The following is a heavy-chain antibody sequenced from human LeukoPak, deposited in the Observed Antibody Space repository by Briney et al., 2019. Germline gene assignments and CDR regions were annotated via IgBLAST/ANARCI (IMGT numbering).Heavy chain of an antibody. CDR3: ASTTYYGSGTLPFS. CDR1: GGSISSYY. V-gene: IGHV4-59*01. CDR2: IYYSGST. J-gene: IGHJ4*02. D-gene: IGHD3-10*01. Sequence: PSETLSLTCTVSGGSISSYYWSWIRQPPGKGLEWIGYIYYSGSTNYNPSLKSRVTISVDTSKNQFSLKLSSVTAADTAVYYCASTTYYGSGTLPFSWGQGTLVTVSS.